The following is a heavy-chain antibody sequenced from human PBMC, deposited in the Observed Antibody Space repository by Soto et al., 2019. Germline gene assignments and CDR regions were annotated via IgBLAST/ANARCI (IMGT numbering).Heavy chain of an antibody. CDR3: AKGKASGWYYFDY. D-gene: IGHD6-19*01. V-gene: IGHV3-23*01. CDR2: ISASGRDT. Sequence: GGSLRLSCAASGFTFTNFAMSWVRQAPGRGLEWVSGISASGRDTYYADSVKDRFTVSRDNSKNTLHLQMNSLRAEDTAIYYCAKGKASGWYYFDYWGQGARVTVSS. J-gene: IGHJ4*02. CDR1: GFTFTNFA.